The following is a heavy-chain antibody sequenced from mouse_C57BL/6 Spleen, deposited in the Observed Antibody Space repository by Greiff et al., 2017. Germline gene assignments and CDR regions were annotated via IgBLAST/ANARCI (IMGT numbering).Heavy chain of an antibody. J-gene: IGHJ3*01. CDR3: ARGDSNLAWFAY. Sequence: VQLQQSGAELARPGASVKMSCKASGYTFTSYTMHWVKQRPGQGLEWIGYINPSSGYTKYNQKFKDKATLTADKSSSTAYIQLSSLTSEDSAVYYCARGDSNLAWFAYWGQGTLVTVSA. D-gene: IGHD2-5*01. V-gene: IGHV1-4*01. CDR2: INPSSGYT. CDR1: GYTFTSYT.